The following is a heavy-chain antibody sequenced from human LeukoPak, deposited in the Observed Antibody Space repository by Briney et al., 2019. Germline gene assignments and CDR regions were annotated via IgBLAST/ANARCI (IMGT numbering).Heavy chain of an antibody. CDR3: ARFAGGYLDAFDM. D-gene: IGHD3-22*01. J-gene: IGHJ3*02. Sequence: SQTLSLTCAISGDSVSSNSAAWNWIRQSPSGGLEWLGRTYYRSKWYNDYTGSVKSRIAINPDTSKNQFSLHLNSVTPEDTAVYYCARFAGGYLDAFDMWGQGTMVTVSS. CDR2: TYYRSKWYN. CDR1: GDSVSSNSAA. V-gene: IGHV6-1*01.